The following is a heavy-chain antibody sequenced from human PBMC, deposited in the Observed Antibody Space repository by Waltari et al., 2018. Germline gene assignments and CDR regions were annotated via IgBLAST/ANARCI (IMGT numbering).Heavy chain of an antibody. Sequence: EVQLVESGGGLVQPGGSLRLSCITSGFTFDAYAVHWVRQAPGKGLEWVSGISLNSGRIGYADSVQGRFTVSRDNAQNSLYLQMNSLRAEDSALYYCAKDRIPYYDILTGPMTDYWGQGTLVTVSS. V-gene: IGHV3-9*01. CDR1: GFTFDAYA. CDR3: AKDRIPYYDILTGPMTDY. D-gene: IGHD3-9*01. J-gene: IGHJ4*02. CDR2: ISLNSGRI.